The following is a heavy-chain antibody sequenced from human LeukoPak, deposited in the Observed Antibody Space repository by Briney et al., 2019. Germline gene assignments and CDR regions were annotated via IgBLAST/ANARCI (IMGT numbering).Heavy chain of an antibody. D-gene: IGHD1-26*01. J-gene: IGHJ3*02. CDR1: GFTFSSYG. CDR2: ISYDGSNK. V-gene: IGHV3-30*03. CDR3: GREGWVGATGAFDM. Sequence: GGSLRLSCAASGFTFSSYGMHWVRQAPGKGLEWVAVISYDGSNKYYADSVKGRFTISRDNSKNTLYLQMNSLRAEDTAVYYWGREGWVGATGAFDMGGQGKLVPV.